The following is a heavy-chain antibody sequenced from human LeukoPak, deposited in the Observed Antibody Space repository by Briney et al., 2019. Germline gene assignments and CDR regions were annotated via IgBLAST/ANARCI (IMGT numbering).Heavy chain of an antibody. D-gene: IGHD1-26*01. V-gene: IGHV3-30*04. J-gene: IGHJ4*02. CDR2: ISYVGSNK. CDR3: ARDHGSYTQLLDY. CDR1: GFTFSSYA. Sequence: GRSLRLSCAASGFTFSSYAMHWVRQAPGKGLEWVAVISYVGSNKYYADSVKGRFTISRDNSKNTLYLQMNSLRAEDTAVYYCARDHGSYTQLLDYWGQGTLVTVSS.